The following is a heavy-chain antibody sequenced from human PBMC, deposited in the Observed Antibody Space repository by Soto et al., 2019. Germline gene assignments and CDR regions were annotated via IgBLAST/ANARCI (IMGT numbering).Heavy chain of an antibody. J-gene: IGHJ4*02. D-gene: IGHD2-15*01. CDR3: AINRIIYCSGGSCHFGHFGY. Sequence: GEPLNISSKGSGYSFTSYWSGWVRQMPGKGLEGMGSIYPGDSDTRYSPSFQGRVTISADKSISTAYLQWSSLKASDTAMYYCAINRIIYCSGGSCHFGHFGYWGQGTLVTVSS. CDR2: IYPGDSDT. V-gene: IGHV5-51*01. CDR1: GYSFTSYW.